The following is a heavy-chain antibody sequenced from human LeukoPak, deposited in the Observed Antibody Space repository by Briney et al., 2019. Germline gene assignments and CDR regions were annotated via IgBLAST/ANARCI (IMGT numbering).Heavy chain of an antibody. D-gene: IGHD3-22*01. CDR2: IYHSGST. CDR1: GGSISSGGYY. Sequence: PSETLSLTCTVSGGSISSGGYYWSWIRQPPGKGLEWIGYIYHSGSTYYNPSLKSRVTISVDRSKNQFSLKLSSVTAADTAVYYCARLGSGYYFRYWGQGTLVTVSS. CDR3: ARLGSGYYFRY. V-gene: IGHV4-30-2*01. J-gene: IGHJ4*02.